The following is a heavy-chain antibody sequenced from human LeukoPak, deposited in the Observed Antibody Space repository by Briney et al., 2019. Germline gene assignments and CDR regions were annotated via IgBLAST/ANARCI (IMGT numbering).Heavy chain of an antibody. CDR1: GFTFSSYG. D-gene: IGHD6-13*01. Sequence: GGSLRLSCAASGFTFSSYGMHWVRQAPGKGLEWVAFIRYDGSNKYYADSVKGRFTISRDNSKNTLYLQMNSLRAEDTAVYYCAKNAGPYIAAATLDYWGQGTLVTVSS. V-gene: IGHV3-30*02. CDR2: IRYDGSNK. CDR3: AKNAGPYIAAATLDY. J-gene: IGHJ4*02.